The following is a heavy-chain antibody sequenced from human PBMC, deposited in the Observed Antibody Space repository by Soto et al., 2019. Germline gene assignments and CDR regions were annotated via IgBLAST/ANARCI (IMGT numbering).Heavy chain of an antibody. Sequence: QVQLVQSGAEVKKPGSSVKVSCKASGGTFSTSTFTWVRQAPGQGLEWMGRTIPLLNVADYAQDFQGRLTITEHKSTSTTYMELTSLTSKDTAVYYCARDSPIGSTFSGYDAIDSWGQGTLVTVSS. CDR1: GGTFSTST. V-gene: IGHV1-69*08. CDR2: TIPLLNVA. CDR3: ARDSPIGSTFSGYDAIDS. D-gene: IGHD5-12*01. J-gene: IGHJ4*02.